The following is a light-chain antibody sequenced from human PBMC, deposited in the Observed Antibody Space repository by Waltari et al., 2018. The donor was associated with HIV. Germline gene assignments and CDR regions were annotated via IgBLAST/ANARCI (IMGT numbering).Light chain of an antibody. V-gene: IGKV3-20*01. Sequence: EIVLTQSPGTLSLSPGERANLSCRASQSVSSSYLAWYQQKPGQAPRLLIYGASSRATGIPNRFSGSGSGTDFTLTISRLEPEDFAVYYCQQYGSSPFLLTFGGGTKVEIK. CDR2: GAS. CDR1: QSVSSSY. J-gene: IGKJ4*01. CDR3: QQYGSSPFLLT.